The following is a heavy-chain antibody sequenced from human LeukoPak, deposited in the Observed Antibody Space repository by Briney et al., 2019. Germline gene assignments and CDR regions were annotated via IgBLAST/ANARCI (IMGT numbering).Heavy chain of an antibody. CDR2: IIPILGIA. J-gene: IGHJ4*02. V-gene: IGHV1-69*04. CDR1: GYTLTSYG. CDR3: ARDAVN. Sequence: SVKVSCKASGYTLTSYGISWVRQAPGQGLEWMGRIIPILGIANYAQKFQGRVTMTADKSTSTAYMELSSLRSEDTAVYYCARDAVNWGQGTLVTVSS. D-gene: IGHD3-22*01.